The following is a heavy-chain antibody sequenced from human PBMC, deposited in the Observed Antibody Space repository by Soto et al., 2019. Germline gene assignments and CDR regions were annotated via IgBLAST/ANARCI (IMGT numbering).Heavy chain of an antibody. CDR2: FNGRGDNT. CDR3: AKEGRSGYYYGVADY. V-gene: IGHV3-23*01. CDR1: GFTFSSYA. Sequence: GGSLRLSCAASGFTFSSYAMSWVRQAPGKGLEWVSTFNGRGDNTYYAESVKGRFTISRDNSKDTLYLQMNSLRAEDTAIYYCAKEGRSGYYYGVADYWGQGTLVTVSS. D-gene: IGHD3-3*01. J-gene: IGHJ4*02.